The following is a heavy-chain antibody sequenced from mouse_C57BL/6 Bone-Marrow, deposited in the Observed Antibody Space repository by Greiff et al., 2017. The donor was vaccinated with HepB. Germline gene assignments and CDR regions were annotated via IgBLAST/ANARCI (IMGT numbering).Heavy chain of an antibody. D-gene: IGHD1-1*01. CDR1: GFTFSSYA. J-gene: IGHJ3*01. V-gene: IGHV5-9-1*02. Sequence: EVQGVESGEGLVKPGGSLKLSCAASGFTFSSYAMSWVRQTPEKRLEWVAYISSGGDYIYYADTVKGRFTISRDNARNTLYLQMSSLKSEDTAMYYCTRSAIYYGSSPFAYWGQGTLVTVSA. CDR3: TRSAIYYGSSPFAY. CDR2: ISSGGDYI.